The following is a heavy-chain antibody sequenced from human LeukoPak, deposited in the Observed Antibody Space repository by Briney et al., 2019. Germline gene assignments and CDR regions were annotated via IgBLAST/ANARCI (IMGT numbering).Heavy chain of an antibody. CDR3: ARGRVPLAYCSGGSCYLHYYYYYMDV. CDR1: GYTFTSYD. V-gene: IGHV1-8*01. CDR2: MNHNSGNT. J-gene: IGHJ6*03. Sequence: GASVKVSCKASGYTFTSYDINWVRQATGQGLEWMGWMNHNSGNTGYAQKFQGRVTMTRNTSISTAYMELSSLRSEDTAVYYCARGRVPLAYCSGGSCYLHYYYYYMDVWGKGTTVTISS. D-gene: IGHD2-15*01.